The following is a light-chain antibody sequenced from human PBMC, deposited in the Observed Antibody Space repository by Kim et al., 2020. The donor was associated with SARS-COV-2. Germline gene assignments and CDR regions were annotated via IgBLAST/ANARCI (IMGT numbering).Light chain of an antibody. Sequence: ASVGIRVTITCRASQSVSGWLNWYQQKPGKAPHLLIYRTSTLQTGVPPRFSGSASGTDFTLTINTLQPEDFATYYCQQSYNFPRTFGQGTKVDIK. CDR3: QQSYNFPRT. CDR1: QSVSGW. CDR2: RTS. J-gene: IGKJ1*01. V-gene: IGKV1-39*01.